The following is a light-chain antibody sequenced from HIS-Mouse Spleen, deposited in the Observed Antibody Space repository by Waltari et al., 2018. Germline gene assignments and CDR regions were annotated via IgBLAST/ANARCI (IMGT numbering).Light chain of an antibody. CDR3: SSYAGSNVV. V-gene: IGLV2-8*01. J-gene: IGLJ2*01. Sequence: QSALTQPPSASGSPGQSVTISCTGTSRDVGGYKYVSWYQPHPGKAPKLMIYEVSTQPSGGPDRFSGSQSGNTASLTVSGLQAEDEADYYCSSYAGSNVVFGGGTKLTVL. CDR2: EVS. CDR1: SRDVGGYKY.